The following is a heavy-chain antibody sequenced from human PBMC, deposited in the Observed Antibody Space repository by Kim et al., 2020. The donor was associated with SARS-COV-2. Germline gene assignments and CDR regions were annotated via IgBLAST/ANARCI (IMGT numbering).Heavy chain of an antibody. J-gene: IGHJ4*02. CDR3: VRHGFTGASSAGSADY. CDR2: IHHSEST. D-gene: IGHD2-8*02. Sequence: SETLSLTCIVSGGSINKYYWSWIRQPPEKGLEWIGYIHHSESTSYNPSLDSRVTISVDTSKNQFSLKLNGVTAADTAVYYCVRHGFTGASSAGSADYWGQGTLVTVSS. CDR1: GGSINKYY. V-gene: IGHV4-59*08.